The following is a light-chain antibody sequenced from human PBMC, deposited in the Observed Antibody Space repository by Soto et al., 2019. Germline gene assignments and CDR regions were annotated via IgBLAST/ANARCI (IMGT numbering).Light chain of an antibody. Sequence: IVSTPPPATLSLSPGQRATHSYRASQNISSYLIWYQQKPGQAPRLLIFGASIRDTGIPDRFSGSGSGTDFTLTISGLEPEDFAVYYCQQYGSSPETFGQGTKVDIK. J-gene: IGKJ1*01. CDR1: QNISSY. CDR2: GAS. CDR3: QQYGSSPET. V-gene: IGKV3-20*01.